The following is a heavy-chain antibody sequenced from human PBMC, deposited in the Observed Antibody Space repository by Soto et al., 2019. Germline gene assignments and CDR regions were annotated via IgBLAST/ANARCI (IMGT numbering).Heavy chain of an antibody. J-gene: IGHJ4*02. CDR1: GFTFSTYW. Sequence: EVQLVESGGGLVQPGGSLRLSCAASGFTFSTYWMTWVRQPPGKGLEWVANMDQDGSETYYVDSVRGRFTVSRDNAKTSLYFQMNSVRVEGTAVYYCVCGGNFFIYWGQGTLVTVSP. CDR2: MDQDGSET. CDR3: VCGGNFFIY. V-gene: IGHV3-7*01. D-gene: IGHD3-16*01.